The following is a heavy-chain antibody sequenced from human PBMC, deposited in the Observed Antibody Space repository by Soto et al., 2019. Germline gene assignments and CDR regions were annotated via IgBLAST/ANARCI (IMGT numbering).Heavy chain of an antibody. J-gene: IGHJ4*02. V-gene: IGHV5-51*01. CDR2: IYLGDSDT. D-gene: IGHD3-22*01. Sequence: GESLKISCKGSGYNFPDYWIAWVRQTPGKGLECMGIIYLGDSDTRYNPSFQGQVAISADKSVTTVYLQWNSLKTSDTAIYYCARGYDYLEYYFDYWGQGTVVTVSS. CDR3: ARGYDYLEYYFDY. CDR1: GYNFPDYW.